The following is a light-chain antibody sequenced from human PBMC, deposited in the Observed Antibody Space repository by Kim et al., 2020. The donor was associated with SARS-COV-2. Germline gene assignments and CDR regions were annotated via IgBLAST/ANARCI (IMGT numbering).Light chain of an antibody. V-gene: IGLV2-23*02. CDR1: SSDVGTYDL. J-gene: IGLJ1*01. CDR3: CSYAGSRNV. Sequence: QSVLTQPASVSGSPGQSITISCTGTSSDVGTYDLVSWYQQHPGKAPKLLIYEVRKRPSGVSNRFSGSKSGNTASLAISGLQAEDEADYYCCSYAGSRNVFGTGTKVTVL. CDR2: EVR.